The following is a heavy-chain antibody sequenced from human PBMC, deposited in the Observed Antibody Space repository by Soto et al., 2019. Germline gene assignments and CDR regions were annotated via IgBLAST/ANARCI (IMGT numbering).Heavy chain of an antibody. Sequence: SETLSLTCTVSGYSISSGYYWGWIRQPPGKALEWIGRISHGGSTYHNPSLKSRGTISVDTSKNQFSLKLSSVTAADTAVYYCARGYTLDVWGQGTTVTVSS. CDR3: ARGYTLDV. CDR1: GYSISSGYY. D-gene: IGHD1-26*01. CDR2: ISHGGST. V-gene: IGHV4-38-2*02. J-gene: IGHJ6*02.